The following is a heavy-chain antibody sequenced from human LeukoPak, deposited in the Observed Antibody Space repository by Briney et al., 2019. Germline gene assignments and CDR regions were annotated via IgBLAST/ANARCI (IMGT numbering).Heavy chain of an antibody. J-gene: IGHJ3*02. CDR2: ISYDGSNK. Sequence: GGSLRLSCAASGFTFSSYGMHWVRQAPGKGLEWVAVISYDGSNKYYADSVKGRFTISRDNSKNTLYLQVNSLRAEDTAVYYCARDWQAVAGTGDDAFDIWGQGTMVTVSS. CDR3: ARDWQAVAGTGDDAFDI. V-gene: IGHV3-30*19. D-gene: IGHD6-19*01. CDR1: GFTFSSYG.